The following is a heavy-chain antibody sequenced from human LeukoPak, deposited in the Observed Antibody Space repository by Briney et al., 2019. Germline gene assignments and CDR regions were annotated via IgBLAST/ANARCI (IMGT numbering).Heavy chain of an antibody. CDR3: AREFRIPGPPQ. J-gene: IGHJ4*02. CDR1: GGTFSSYA. CDR2: INPNSGGT. V-gene: IGHV1-2*02. D-gene: IGHD1-14*01. Sequence: ASVKVSCKASGGTFSSYAISWVRQAPGQGLEWMGWINPNSGGTNYAQKFQGRVTMTRDTSISTAYMELSRLRSDDTAVYYCAREFRIPGPPQWGQGTLVTVSS.